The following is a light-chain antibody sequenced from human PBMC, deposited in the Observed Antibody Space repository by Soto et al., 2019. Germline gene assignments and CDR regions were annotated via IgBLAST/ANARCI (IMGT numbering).Light chain of an antibody. Sequence: SYELTQPPSVSVAPGKTARITCGGNNIGSKSVHWYQQKPGQAPVLVIYYDSDRPSGIPERFSGSNSGNTATLTISRVEAGDEADDYCQVWDSSSDRDVVFGGGTKLPVL. CDR3: QVWDSSSDRDVV. CDR2: YDS. CDR1: NIGSKS. J-gene: IGLJ2*01. V-gene: IGLV3-21*04.